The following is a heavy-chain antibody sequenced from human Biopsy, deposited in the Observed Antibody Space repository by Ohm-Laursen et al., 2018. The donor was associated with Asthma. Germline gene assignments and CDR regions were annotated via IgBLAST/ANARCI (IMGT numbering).Heavy chain of an antibody. D-gene: IGHD3-10*01. CDR2: ISVYNGNT. CDR3: ARAVDYSHYYGIDV. Sequence: GPSAKVSCKSSGYTFNSVGITGVRQAPGQGLEWMGWISVYNGNTKVAQKLQDRVTMITDTSTSTAYMELRSLRSDDTAVYFCARAVDYSHYYGIDVWGQGTTVTVS. J-gene: IGHJ6*02. V-gene: IGHV1-18*01. CDR1: GYTFNSVG.